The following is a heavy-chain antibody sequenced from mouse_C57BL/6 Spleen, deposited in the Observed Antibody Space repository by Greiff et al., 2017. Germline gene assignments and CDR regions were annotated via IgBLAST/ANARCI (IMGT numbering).Heavy chain of an antibody. Sequence: QVQLQQPGTELVKPGASVKLSCKASGYTFTSYWMHWVKQRPGQGLEWIGNINPSNGGTNYNEKFKSKATLTVDKSSSTAYMQLSSLTSEDSAVYYCERGSYYGSSYSYYAMDYWGQGTSVTVSS. CDR1: GYTFTSYW. J-gene: IGHJ4*01. V-gene: IGHV1-53*01. CDR2: INPSNGGT. D-gene: IGHD1-1*01. CDR3: ERGSYYGSSYSYYAMDY.